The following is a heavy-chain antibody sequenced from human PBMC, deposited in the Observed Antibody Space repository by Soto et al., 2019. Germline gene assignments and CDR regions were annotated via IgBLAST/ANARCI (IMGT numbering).Heavy chain of an antibody. CDR3: ALGGVTMVRGGKDGMDV. CDR1: GGTFSSYA. CDR2: IIPIFGTA. J-gene: IGHJ6*02. V-gene: IGHV1-69*12. D-gene: IGHD3-10*01. Sequence: QVQLVQSGAEVKKPGSSVKVSCKASGGTFSSYAISWVRQAPGQGLEWMGGIIPIFGTANYAQKFQGRVTITAAESTSTAYMELSSLRSEDTAVYYCALGGVTMVRGGKDGMDVWGQGTTVTVSS.